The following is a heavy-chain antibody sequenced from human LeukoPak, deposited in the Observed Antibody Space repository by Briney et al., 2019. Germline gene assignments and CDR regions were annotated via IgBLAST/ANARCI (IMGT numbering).Heavy chain of an antibody. CDR1: GYTFTGYY. CDR2: INPNSGGT. Sequence: ASVKVSCKASGYTFTGYYMHWVRQAPGQGLEWMGMINPNSGGTNYAQKFQGRVTMTRDTSISTAYMELSRLRSDDTAVYYCARDNDSRSPPHFDYWGQGTLVTVSS. D-gene: IGHD3-16*01. V-gene: IGHV1-2*02. J-gene: IGHJ4*02. CDR3: ARDNDSRSPPHFDY.